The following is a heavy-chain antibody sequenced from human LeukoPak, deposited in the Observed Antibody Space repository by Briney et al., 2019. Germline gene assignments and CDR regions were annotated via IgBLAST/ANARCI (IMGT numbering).Heavy chain of an antibody. CDR1: GFTVSSNY. CDR2: IYSGGST. D-gene: IGHD6-25*01. Sequence: GGSLGLSCAASGFTVSSNYMSWVRQAPGKGLEWVSVIYSGGSTYYADSVKGRFTISRDNSKNTLHLQMNSLRAEDTAVYYCARDLLAGGSGYMDVWGKGTTVTVSS. J-gene: IGHJ6*03. CDR3: ARDLLAGGSGYMDV. V-gene: IGHV3-53*01.